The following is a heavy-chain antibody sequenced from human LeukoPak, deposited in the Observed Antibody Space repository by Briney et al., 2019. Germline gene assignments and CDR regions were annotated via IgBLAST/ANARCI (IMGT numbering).Heavy chain of an antibody. CDR1: GFTFSDYY. J-gene: IGHJ4*02. V-gene: IGHV3-11*01. Sequence: GGSLRLSCAASGFTFSDYYMSWIRQAPGKGPEWVSYISSSGSTIDYADSVKGRFTISRDNAKNSLYLQMNSLRAEDTAVYYSARTYGSGSYALDYWGQGTLVTVSS. D-gene: IGHD3-10*01. CDR3: ARTYGSGSYALDY. CDR2: ISSSGSTI.